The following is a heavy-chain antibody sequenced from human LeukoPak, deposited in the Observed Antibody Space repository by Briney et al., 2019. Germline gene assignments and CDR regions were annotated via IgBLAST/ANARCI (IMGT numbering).Heavy chain of an antibody. Sequence: PSETLSLTCTVSGGSISSYYWSWIRQPPGKGLEWIGYIYYSGSTNYNPSLKSRVTISVDTSKNQFSLKLSSVTAADTAVYYCARAVEWLPYYFDCWGQGTLVTVSS. CDR1: GGSISSYY. CDR2: IYYSGST. V-gene: IGHV4-59*01. D-gene: IGHD6-19*01. CDR3: ARAVEWLPYYFDC. J-gene: IGHJ4*02.